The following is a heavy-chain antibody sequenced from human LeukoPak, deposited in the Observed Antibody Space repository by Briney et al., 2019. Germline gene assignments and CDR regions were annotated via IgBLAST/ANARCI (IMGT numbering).Heavy chain of an antibody. CDR2: INPNSGGT. D-gene: IGHD1-26*01. CDR1: GYIFTGYY. J-gene: IGHJ4*02. Sequence: GASVKVSCKASGYIFTGYYMHWVRQAPGQGLEWMGWINPNSGGTNYAQKFQGRVTMTRDTSISTAYMELSRLRSDDTAVYYCAREEIIVGATTFDYWGQGTLVTVSS. V-gene: IGHV1-2*02. CDR3: AREEIIVGATTFDY.